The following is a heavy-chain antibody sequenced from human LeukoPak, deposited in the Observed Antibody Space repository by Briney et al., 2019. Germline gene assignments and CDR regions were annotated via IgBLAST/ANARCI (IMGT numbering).Heavy chain of an antibody. V-gene: IGHV4-38-2*02. Sequence: SETLSLTCTVSGYSISSGYYWGWIRQPPGKGLEWIGSIYHSGSTYYNPSLKSRVTISVDTSKNQFSLKLSSVTAADTAVYYCTRRAGTDSNGAFDIWGQGTMVTVSS. J-gene: IGHJ3*02. CDR2: IYHSGST. CDR3: TRRAGTDSNGAFDI. D-gene: IGHD6-19*01. CDR1: GYSISSGYY.